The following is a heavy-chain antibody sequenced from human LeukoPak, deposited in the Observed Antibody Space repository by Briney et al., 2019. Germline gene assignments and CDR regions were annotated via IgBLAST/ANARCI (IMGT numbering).Heavy chain of an antibody. Sequence: TSETLSLTCTVSGGSISSYYWSWIRQPPGKGLEWIGYIYYSGSTNYNPSLKSRVTISVDTSKNQFSLKLSSVTAADTAVYYCASSRVKWLATSYYYYGMDVWGQGTTVTVSS. D-gene: IGHD6-19*01. CDR3: ASSRVKWLATSYYYYGMDV. CDR2: IYYSGST. V-gene: IGHV4-59*08. J-gene: IGHJ6*02. CDR1: GGSISSYY.